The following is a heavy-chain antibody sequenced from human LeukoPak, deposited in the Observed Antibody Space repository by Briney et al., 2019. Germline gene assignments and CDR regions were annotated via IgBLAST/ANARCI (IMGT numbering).Heavy chain of an antibody. CDR2: IGAFGDT. Sequence: PWGSLRLSCAASGFAFSSYDMHWVRQASGKGLGGVSGIGAFGDTYYGVAVRGRFTISRDKAKNSLYLQMNSLGAGDTAVYFCARAASYNYNNRPYLFDSWGQGTLVAVSS. D-gene: IGHD3-10*01. J-gene: IGHJ4*02. CDR3: ARAASYNYNNRPYLFDS. CDR1: GFAFSSYD. V-gene: IGHV3-13*01.